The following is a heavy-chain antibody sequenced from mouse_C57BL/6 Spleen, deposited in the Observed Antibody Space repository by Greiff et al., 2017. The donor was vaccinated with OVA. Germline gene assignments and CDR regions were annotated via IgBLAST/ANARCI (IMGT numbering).Heavy chain of an antibody. CDR3: TNDYASFAY. Sequence: VQLKESGAELVRPGASVKLSCTASGFNIKDDYMHWVKQRPEQGLEWIGWIDPENGDTEYASKFQGKATITADTSSNTAYLQLSSLTSEDTAVYFCTNDYASFAYWGQGTLVTVSA. CDR1: GFNIKDDY. J-gene: IGHJ3*01. CDR2: IDPENGDT. D-gene: IGHD2-4*01. V-gene: IGHV14-4*01.